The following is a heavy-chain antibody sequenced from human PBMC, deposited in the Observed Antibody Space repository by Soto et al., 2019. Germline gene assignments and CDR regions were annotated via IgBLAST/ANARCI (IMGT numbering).Heavy chain of an antibody. CDR1: GFTFSSYG. CDR2: IWYDGSNK. J-gene: IGHJ6*02. V-gene: IGHV3-33*01. CDR3: ARGQYDYYYGMDV. Sequence: GGSLRLSCAASGFTFSSYGMHWVRQAPGKGLEWVAVIWYDGSNKYYADSVKGRFTISRDNSKNTLYLQMNSLRAEDTAVYYCARGQYDYYYGMDVWGQGTTVTVSS.